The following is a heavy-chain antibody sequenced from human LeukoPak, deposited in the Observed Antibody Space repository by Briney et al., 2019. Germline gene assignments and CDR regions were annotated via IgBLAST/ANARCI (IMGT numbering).Heavy chain of an antibody. Sequence: GGSLRLSCAASGFTFTTYWMTWVRQAPGKGLEWVANIKQDGSEKYYVDSVKGRFTISRDNAKNSLYLQMNSLRAEDTAVYYCAREAVAGYRWGQGTLVTVSS. J-gene: IGHJ4*02. CDR3: AREAVAGYR. V-gene: IGHV3-7*01. CDR2: IKQDGSEK. D-gene: IGHD6-19*01. CDR1: GFTFTTYW.